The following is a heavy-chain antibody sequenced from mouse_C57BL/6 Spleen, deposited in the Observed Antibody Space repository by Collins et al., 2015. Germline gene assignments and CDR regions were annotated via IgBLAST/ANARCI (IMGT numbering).Heavy chain of an antibody. CDR3: ARGGAQALFDY. J-gene: IGHJ2*01. Sequence: QVQLKESGPGLVAPSQSLSITCTVSGFSLTSYSISWVRQPPGKGLERLGVIWTGGGTNYNSALKSRLSISKDNSKSQVFLKMNSLQTDDTARYYCARGGAQALFDYWGQGTTLAVSS. V-gene: IGHV2-9-1*01. CDR1: GFSLTSYS. CDR2: IWTGGGT. D-gene: IGHD3-2*02.